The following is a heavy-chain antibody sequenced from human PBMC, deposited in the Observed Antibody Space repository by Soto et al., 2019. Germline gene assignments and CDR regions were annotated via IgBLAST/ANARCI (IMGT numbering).Heavy chain of an antibody. D-gene: IGHD2-15*01. CDR1: GFTFSGFD. CDR2: IGTAGDT. J-gene: IGHJ4*02. Sequence: GGSLKLSCEASGFTFSGFDMHWVRQPTGKGLEWVSTIGTAGDTYYAVSVKGRFTISRDNAKNSLSLQMNSLRAGDTAVYFCARGQEVGAHFFDSWGQGTQVTVSS. CDR3: ARGQEVGAHFFDS. V-gene: IGHV3-13*01.